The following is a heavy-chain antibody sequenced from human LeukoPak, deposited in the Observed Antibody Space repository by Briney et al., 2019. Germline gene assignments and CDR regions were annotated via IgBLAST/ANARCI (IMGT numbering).Heavy chain of an antibody. J-gene: IGHJ4*02. CDR1: GFTLSSYE. CDR2: ISSSDDSI. V-gene: IGHV3-48*03. CDR3: AKDPELGGVGPLDFDY. D-gene: IGHD3-16*01. Sequence: GRSLRLSCAASGFTLSSYEMNWVRQAPGKGLEWLSYISSSDDSIYYADSVKGRFTISRDNSKNSLYLQMNSLRTEDTALYYCAKDPELGGVGPLDFDYWGQGTLVTVSS.